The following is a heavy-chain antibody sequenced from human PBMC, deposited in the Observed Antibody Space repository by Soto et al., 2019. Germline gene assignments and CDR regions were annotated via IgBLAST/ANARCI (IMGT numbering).Heavy chain of an antibody. CDR3: ATGVIWIGYFTIDS. J-gene: IGHJ4*02. D-gene: IGHD3-3*01. CDR2: FIPVYRTL. Sequence: SVKVSCKASGGSFGKSAINWVRQTPGQGLEWLGGFIPVYRTLNYAQKFQGRVTISADESTGTAYMTLSSLASDDTAVYYCATGVIWIGYFTIDSWGQGTRVTVSS. V-gene: IGHV1-69*13. CDR1: GGSFGKSA.